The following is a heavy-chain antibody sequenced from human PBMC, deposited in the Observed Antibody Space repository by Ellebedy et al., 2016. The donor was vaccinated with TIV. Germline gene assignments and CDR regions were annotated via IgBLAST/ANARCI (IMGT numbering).Heavy chain of an antibody. CDR2: VYYSGKT. D-gene: IGHD3-9*01. J-gene: IGHJ4*02. CDR1: GGAITYSGYY. CDR3: ARFDWLSHFDY. Sequence: SETLSLTXTVSGGAITYSGYYWAWLRQSPGKGLEWIGSVYYSGKTYYSSSLKSRVTISVDTSKNQFSLNLSSVTAADTAVYYCARFDWLSHFDYWGQGTLVSVSS. V-gene: IGHV4-39*01.